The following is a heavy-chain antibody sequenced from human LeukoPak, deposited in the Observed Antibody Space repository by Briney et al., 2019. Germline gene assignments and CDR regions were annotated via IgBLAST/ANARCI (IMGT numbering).Heavy chain of an antibody. J-gene: IGHJ4*02. CDR3: AKEEYYYDSSGYSTPPDY. CDR2: ISGSGGST. Sequence: GGSLRLSCAASGFTFSSYAMSWVRQAPGKGLEWVSAISGSGGSTYYADSVKGRFTISRDNSKNTLYLQMNSLRAEDTAVYYCAKEEYYYDSSGYSTPPDYWGQGTLVTVSS. V-gene: IGHV3-23*01. CDR1: GFTFSSYA. D-gene: IGHD3-22*01.